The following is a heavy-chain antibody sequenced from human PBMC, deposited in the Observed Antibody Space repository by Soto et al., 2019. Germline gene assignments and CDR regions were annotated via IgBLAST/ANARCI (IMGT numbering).Heavy chain of an antibody. V-gene: IGHV4-30-2*01. J-gene: IGHJ4*02. CDR3: ARARYYYDSSGPFDY. CDR1: GGSISSGGYS. Sequence: QLQLQESGSGLVKPSQTLSLTCAVSGGSISSGGYSWSWIRQPLGKGLEWIGYIYHSGSTYYNPSLKSRVTISVDRSKNQFSLKLSSVTAADTAVYYCARARYYYDSSGPFDYWGQGTLVTVSS. D-gene: IGHD3-22*01. CDR2: IYHSGST.